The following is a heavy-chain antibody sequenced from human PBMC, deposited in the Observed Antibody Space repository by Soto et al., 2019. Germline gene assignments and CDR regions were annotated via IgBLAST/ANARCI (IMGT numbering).Heavy chain of an antibody. Sequence: ASVKVSCKASGYTFTSYAMHWVRQAPGQRLEWMGWINAGNGNTKYSQKFQGRVTITRDTSASTAYMELSSLRSEDTAVYYCARDLTVSSSWYYYYYGMDVWGQGTTVIVSS. J-gene: IGHJ6*02. CDR3: ARDLTVSSSWYYYYYGMDV. CDR2: INAGNGNT. CDR1: GYTFTSYA. D-gene: IGHD6-13*01. V-gene: IGHV1-3*01.